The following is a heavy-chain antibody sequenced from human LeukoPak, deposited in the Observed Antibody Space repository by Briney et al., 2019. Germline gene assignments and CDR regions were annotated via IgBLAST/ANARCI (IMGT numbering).Heavy chain of an antibody. CDR3: ARGYCSSTSCFDY. CDR2: FYPGDSDT. CDR1: GYSFTSYW. D-gene: IGHD2-2*01. Sequence: GESLKISCKGSGYSFTSYWIGWVRQMPGKGLEWMGIFYPGDSDTRYSPSFQGQVTISADKSISTAYLQWSSLKASDTAMYYCARGYCSSTSCFDYWGQGTLVTVSS. J-gene: IGHJ4*02. V-gene: IGHV5-51*01.